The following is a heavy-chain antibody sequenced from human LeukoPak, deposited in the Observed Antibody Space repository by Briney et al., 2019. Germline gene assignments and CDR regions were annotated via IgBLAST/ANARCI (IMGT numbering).Heavy chain of an antibody. Sequence: PSETLSLTCTVSGGSISSGGYYWSWIRQPAGKGLEYIGRIYSTGSTNYNPSLKSRVTISVDTSKNQFSLKLSSVTAADTAVYYCARGNVGRWLQPTYFDYWGQGTLVTVSS. CDR1: GGSISSGGYY. J-gene: IGHJ4*02. D-gene: IGHD5-24*01. CDR3: ARGNVGRWLQPTYFDY. CDR2: IYSTGST. V-gene: IGHV4-61*02.